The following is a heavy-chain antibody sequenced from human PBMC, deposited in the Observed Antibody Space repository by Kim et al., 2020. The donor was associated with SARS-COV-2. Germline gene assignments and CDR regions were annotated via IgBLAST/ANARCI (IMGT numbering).Heavy chain of an antibody. CDR2: ISGYNGNT. J-gene: IGHJ5*02. CDR1: YTFTLHG. CDR3: ARVTYYDSSGYYFP. D-gene: IGHD3-22*01. V-gene: IGHV1-18*01. Sequence: YTFTLHGISWVRQAPGQGLEWMGWISGYNGNTDYAQKFQDRVTLTTDTSTNTAFMELRNLRSDDTAVYYCARVTYYDSSGYYFPWGQGTLAT.